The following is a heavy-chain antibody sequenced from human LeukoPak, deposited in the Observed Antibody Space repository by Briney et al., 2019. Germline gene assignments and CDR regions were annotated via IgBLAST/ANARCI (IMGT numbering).Heavy chain of an antibody. CDR3: ARRGYSYRQFGY. D-gene: IGHD5-18*01. J-gene: IGHJ4*02. V-gene: IGHV4-39*01. CDR1: GGSISSSSYY. CDR2: IYYSGST. Sequence: SETLSLTCTVSGGSISSSSYYWGWIRQPPGKGLEWIGSIYYSGSTYYNPSLKSRVTISVDTSKNQFSLKLSSVTAADTAVYYCARRGYSYRQFGYWGQGTLVTVSS.